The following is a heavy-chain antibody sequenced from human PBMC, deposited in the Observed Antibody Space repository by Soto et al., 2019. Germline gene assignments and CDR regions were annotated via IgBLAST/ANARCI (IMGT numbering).Heavy chain of an antibody. V-gene: IGHV1-46*01. CDR2: INPSGGST. CDR3: ARDDCHRRDGWYYGDGLDV. CDR1: GYTFTSYY. J-gene: IGHJ6*04. Sequence: ASVKVSCKASGYTFTSYYMHWVRQAPGQGLEWMGIINPSGGSTSYAQKFQGRVTMTRDTSTSTVYMELSSLRSEDTAVYYCARDDCHRRDGWYYGDGLDVWGKGTTVTVSS. D-gene: IGHD4-17*01.